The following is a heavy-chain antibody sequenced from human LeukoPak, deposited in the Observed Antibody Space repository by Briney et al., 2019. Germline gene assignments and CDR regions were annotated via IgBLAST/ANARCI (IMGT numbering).Heavy chain of an antibody. CDR2: ISGGGNYI. CDR3: ARKLLYYDSSGPSFDY. Sequence: GGSLRLSCAASGFTFNTYAINWVRQAPGKGLAWVSAISGGGNYIYYAHSVKGRFSLSRDNSKNTLHLQTNSLSADDTAVYYCARKLLYYDSSGPSFDYWGQGTLVTVSS. D-gene: IGHD3-22*01. V-gene: IGHV3-23*01. CDR1: GFTFNTYA. J-gene: IGHJ4*02.